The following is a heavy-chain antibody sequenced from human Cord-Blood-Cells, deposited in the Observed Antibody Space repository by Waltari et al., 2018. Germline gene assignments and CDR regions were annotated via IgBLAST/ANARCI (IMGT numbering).Heavy chain of an antibody. CDR2: MNPNSGNT. V-gene: IGHV1-8*01. J-gene: IGHJ5*02. CDR3: ARGSFLWFDP. Sequence: QALLVQSGAKVKRPRASVLDAGKPSGYTFTRYVRTWVRQATGQGLEWMGWMNPNSGNTGYAQKFQGRVTMTRNTSISTAYMELSSLRSEDTAVYYCARGSFLWFDPWGQGTLVTVSS. CDR1: GYTFTRYV.